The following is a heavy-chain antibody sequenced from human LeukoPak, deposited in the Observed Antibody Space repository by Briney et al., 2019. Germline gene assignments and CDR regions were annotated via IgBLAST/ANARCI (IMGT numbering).Heavy chain of an antibody. J-gene: IGHJ4*02. V-gene: IGHV3-21*01. D-gene: IGHD2-2*02. CDR3: ARSLGVTGYCSSTSCYIDY. CDR1: GFTFSSYG. Sequence: KPGGSLRLSCTASGFTFSSYGMNWVRQPPGKGLDLVSSMCISSSYIYYADSVKSRFTISRDNAKNSLYLQMNSLRAEDTAVYYCARSLGVTGYCSSTSCYIDYWGQGTLVTVAS. CDR2: MCISSSYI.